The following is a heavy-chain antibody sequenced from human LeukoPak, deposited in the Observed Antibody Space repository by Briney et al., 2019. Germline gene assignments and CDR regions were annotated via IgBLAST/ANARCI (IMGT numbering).Heavy chain of an antibody. CDR3: AKSGIAAAGQRGYFDY. Sequence: PGGSLRLSCAASGFTFSTYGMHWVRQAPGKGLEWVAVISYDGSNEYYADSVKGRFTISRDNSKNTLYLQMNSLRAEDTAIYYCAKSGIAAAGQRGYFDYWGQGTLVTVSS. D-gene: IGHD6-13*01. V-gene: IGHV3-30*18. CDR1: GFTFSTYG. CDR2: ISYDGSNE. J-gene: IGHJ4*02.